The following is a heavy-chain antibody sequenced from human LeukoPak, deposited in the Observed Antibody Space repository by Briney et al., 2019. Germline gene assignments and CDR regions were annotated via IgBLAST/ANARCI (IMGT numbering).Heavy chain of an antibody. CDR1: GLTVSSNY. V-gene: IGHV3-53*01. J-gene: IGHJ4*02. D-gene: IGHD1-26*01. CDR3: ARSGWELYFDY. CDR2: IYSGGNT. Sequence: GGSLRLSCAASGLTVSSNYMSWVRQAPGKGLEWVSVIYSGGNTYYADSVKGRFTISRDTSKNTLYLQMNSLRAEDTAVYYCARSGWELYFDYWGQGTLVTVSS.